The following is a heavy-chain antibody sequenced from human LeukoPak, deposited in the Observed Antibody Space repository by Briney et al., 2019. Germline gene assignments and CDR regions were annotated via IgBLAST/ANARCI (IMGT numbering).Heavy chain of an antibody. CDR2: INHSGST. CDR3: ARGRADSSGYYLSGYYYGMDV. D-gene: IGHD3-22*01. Sequence: KPSETLSLTCAVYGGSFSGYYWSWIRQPPGKGLEWIGEINHSGSTNYNPSLKSRVTISVDTSKNQFSPKLSSVTAADTAVYYCARGRADSSGYYLSGYYYGMDVWGQGTTVTVSS. CDR1: GGSFSGYY. J-gene: IGHJ6*02. V-gene: IGHV4-34*01.